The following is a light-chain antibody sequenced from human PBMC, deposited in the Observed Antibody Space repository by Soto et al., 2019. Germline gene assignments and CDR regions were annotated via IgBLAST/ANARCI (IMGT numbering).Light chain of an antibody. CDR3: SSYTSNNTLV. CDR2: AVS. CDR1: SSDVGGYNY. J-gene: IGLJ1*01. V-gene: IGLV2-14*03. Sequence: QAVVTQPASVSGSPGQSITISCTGTSSDVGGYNYVSWYQQHPGKAPKVVIYAVSNRPSGVSNRFSGSKSGNTASLTISGLQVEDEADYYCSSYTSNNTLVFGTGTKLTVL.